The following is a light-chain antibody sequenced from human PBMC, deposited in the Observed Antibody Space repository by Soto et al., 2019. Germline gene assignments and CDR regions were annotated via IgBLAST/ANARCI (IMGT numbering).Light chain of an antibody. Sequence: QSVLTQTPSASGTPGQRVTISCSGNTSNIGSNYVYWYQQIPATAPKLLIQRHDQWPSGVPALFSGSASGTSASLVINGLRTEDEADYYCSAWDDSLNAFLFGVGTKLTVL. CDR1: TSNIGSNY. J-gene: IGLJ2*01. V-gene: IGLV1-47*01. CDR3: SAWDDSLNAFL. CDR2: RHD.